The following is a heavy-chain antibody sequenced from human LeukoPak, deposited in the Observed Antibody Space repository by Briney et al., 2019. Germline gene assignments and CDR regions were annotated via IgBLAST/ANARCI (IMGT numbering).Heavy chain of an antibody. CDR3: ARPYQLLSSSWFDP. Sequence: GGSLRLPCAASGFTFSDYYMSWIRQAPGKGLEWVSYISSSGSTIYYADSVKGRFTISRDNTKNSLYLQMNSLRAEDTAVYYCARPYQLLSSSWFDPWGQGTLVTVSS. D-gene: IGHD2-2*01. J-gene: IGHJ5*02. CDR1: GFTFSDYY. CDR2: ISSSGSTI. V-gene: IGHV3-11*01.